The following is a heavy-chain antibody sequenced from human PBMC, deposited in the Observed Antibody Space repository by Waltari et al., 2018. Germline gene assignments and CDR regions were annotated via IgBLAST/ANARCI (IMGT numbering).Heavy chain of an antibody. Sequence: QLQLQESGPRLVKPSGTLSLTCAVSGDSMSSTDWWSWVRQSPGKGLQWIGQVQRSGRTNYNPSFASRGSISVDTSTNQFSLKLTSATAADTAVYFCARDRGRGIYLDTWGQGTLVTVSP. CDR2: VQRSGRT. D-gene: IGHD2-15*01. J-gene: IGHJ4*02. CDR3: ARDRGRGIYLDT. CDR1: GDSMSSTDW. V-gene: IGHV4-4*02.